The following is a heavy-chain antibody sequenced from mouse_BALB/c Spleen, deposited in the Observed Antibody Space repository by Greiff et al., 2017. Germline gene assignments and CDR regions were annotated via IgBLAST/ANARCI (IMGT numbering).Heavy chain of an antibody. Sequence: DVKLVESGGGLVKPGGSLKLSCAASGFTFSSYTMSWVRQTPEKRLEWVATISSGGSYTYYPDSVKGRFTISRDNAKNTLYLQMSSLKSEDTAMYYCTRETTVVATSYYAMDYWGQGTSVTVSS. CDR3: TRETTVVATSYYAMDY. CDR2: ISSGGSYT. D-gene: IGHD1-1*01. J-gene: IGHJ4*01. V-gene: IGHV5-6-4*01. CDR1: GFTFSSYT.